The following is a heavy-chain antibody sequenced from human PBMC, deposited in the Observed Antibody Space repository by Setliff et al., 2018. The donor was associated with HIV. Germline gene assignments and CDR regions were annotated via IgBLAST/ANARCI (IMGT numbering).Heavy chain of an antibody. CDR1: GFTFSSYW. Sequence: PGGSLRLSCAASGFTFSSYWMHWVRQAPGKGLVWVSRINSDGSAKYYVDSVKGRFTISRDNAKNSLYLQMNSLRAEDTAVYYCARDSGTTPGATRPGYWGQGTLVTVSS. V-gene: IGHV3-74*01. CDR3: ARDSGTTPGATRPGY. CDR2: INSDGSAK. D-gene: IGHD1-26*01. J-gene: IGHJ4*02.